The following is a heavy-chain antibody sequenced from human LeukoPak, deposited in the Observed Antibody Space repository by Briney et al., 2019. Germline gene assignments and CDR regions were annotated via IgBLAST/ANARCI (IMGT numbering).Heavy chain of an antibody. D-gene: IGHD6-19*01. V-gene: IGHV3-74*01. J-gene: IGHJ4*02. CDR1: GFTFSSYW. CDR2: INSVGSST. CDR3: ARARWSSTGWFLGY. Sequence: GGSLRLSCAASGFTFSSYWMHWVRQVPGKGLVWVSRINSVGSSTNYADSVKGRFTISRDNAKDALHLRMDNLRVEDTAVYYCARARWSSTGWFLGYWGQGTLVTVSS.